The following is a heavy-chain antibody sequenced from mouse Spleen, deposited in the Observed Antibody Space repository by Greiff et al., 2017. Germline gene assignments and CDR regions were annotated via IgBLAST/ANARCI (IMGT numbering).Heavy chain of an antibody. J-gene: IGHJ2*01. CDR2: IDPENGDT. Sequence: EVQLQQSGAELVRPGASVKLSCTASGFNIKDDYMHWVKQRPEQGLEWIGWIDPENGDTEYASKFQGKATITADTSSNTAYLQLSSLTSEDTAVYYCTVWGDFDYWGQGTTLTVSS. CDR1: GFNIKDDY. V-gene: IGHV14-4*01. CDR3: TVWGDFDY.